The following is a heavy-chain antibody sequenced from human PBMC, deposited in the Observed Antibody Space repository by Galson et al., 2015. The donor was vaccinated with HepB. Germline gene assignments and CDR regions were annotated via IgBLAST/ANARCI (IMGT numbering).Heavy chain of an antibody. CDR3: ARAVRYYDSSGRYYFDY. CDR1: GYTFTSYA. CDR2: INTNTGNP. D-gene: IGHD3-22*01. Sequence: SVKVSCKASGYTFTSYAMNWVRQAPGQGLEWMGWINTNTGNPTYAQGFTGRFVFSLDTSVSTAYLQISSLKAEDTAVYYCARAVRYYDSSGRYYFDYWGQGTLVTVSS. V-gene: IGHV7-4-1*02. J-gene: IGHJ4*02.